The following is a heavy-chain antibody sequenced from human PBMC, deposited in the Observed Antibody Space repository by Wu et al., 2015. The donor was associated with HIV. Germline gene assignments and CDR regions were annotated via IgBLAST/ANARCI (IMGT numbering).Heavy chain of an antibody. CDR3: ARDGPGYSSSWYVETGYYYYYGMDV. V-gene: IGHV1-46*01. CDR2: INPSGGST. Sequence: QVQLVQSGAEVKKPGASVKVSCKASGYTFTSYYMHWVRQAPGQGLEWMGIINPSGGSTSYAQKFQGRVTMTRDTSTSTVYMELSSLRSEDTAVYYCARDGPGYSSSWYVETGYYYYYGMDVWGQGTRSPSP. CDR1: GYTFTSYY. J-gene: IGHJ6*02. D-gene: IGHD6-13*01.